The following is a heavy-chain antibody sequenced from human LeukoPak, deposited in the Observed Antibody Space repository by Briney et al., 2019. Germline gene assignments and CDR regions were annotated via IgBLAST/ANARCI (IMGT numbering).Heavy chain of an antibody. CDR2: VHYSGST. CDR3: ARGRASPPCFFDY. V-gene: IGHV4-59*11. Sequence: SETLSLTCNVSGDSISNHYWTWIRQPPGKGLEWIGYVHYSGSTNSKPSLKSRVTISVDTSKNQFSLKLSSVTAADTAIYYCARGRASPPCFFDYWGQGALVTVSS. J-gene: IGHJ4*02. CDR1: GDSISNHY.